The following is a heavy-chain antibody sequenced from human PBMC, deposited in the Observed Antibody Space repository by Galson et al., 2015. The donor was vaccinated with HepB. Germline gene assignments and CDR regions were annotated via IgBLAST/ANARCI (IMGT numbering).Heavy chain of an antibody. CDR2: ISGSGGST. Sequence: SLRLSCAASGFTFSSHAMTWVRQAPGKGLEWVSSISGSGGSTYYADSVKGRLTISRDNSKNTLYLQMNSLRAEDTAVYHCAKDQGWALPPSSFDSWGQGTLVTVSS. D-gene: IGHD1-26*01. V-gene: IGHV3-23*01. CDR1: GFTFSSHA. J-gene: IGHJ4*02. CDR3: AKDQGWALPPSSFDS.